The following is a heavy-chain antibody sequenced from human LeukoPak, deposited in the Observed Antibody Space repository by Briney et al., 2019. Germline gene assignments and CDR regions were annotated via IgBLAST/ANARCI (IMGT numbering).Heavy chain of an antibody. V-gene: IGHV3-33*01. D-gene: IGHD6-6*01. CDR3: ARDEGYSSSPNFDY. CDR1: GFIFSSYG. Sequence: GGSLTLSCVASGFIFSSYGMHWVRPPHGRGREWVAVIWNDGSNKYYADSVKGRFTISRDNSKNTLYLQMNSLRAEDTAVYYCARDEGYSSSPNFDYWGQGTLVTVSS. CDR2: IWNDGSNK. J-gene: IGHJ4*02.